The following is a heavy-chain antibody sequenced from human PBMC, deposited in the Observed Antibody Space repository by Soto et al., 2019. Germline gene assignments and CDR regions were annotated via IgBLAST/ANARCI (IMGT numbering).Heavy chain of an antibody. CDR3: ASRYGSGSYYNVITFDY. J-gene: IGHJ4*02. V-gene: IGHV1-69*13. D-gene: IGHD3-10*01. CDR1: GGTFSSYA. CDR2: IIPIFGTA. Sequence: SVKVSCKASGGTFSSYAISWVRQAPGQGLEWMGGIIPIFGTANYAQKFQGRVTITADESTSTAYMELSSLRSEDTAVYYCASRYGSGSYYNVITFDYWGQGTLVTVSS.